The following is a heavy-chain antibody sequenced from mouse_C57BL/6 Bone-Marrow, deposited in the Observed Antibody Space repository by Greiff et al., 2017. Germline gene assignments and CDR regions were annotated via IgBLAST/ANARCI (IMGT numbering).Heavy chain of an antibody. Sequence: VQLQQSGAELVRPGASVKLSCTASGFTIKDDYMHWVKQRPEQGLEWIGWIDPENGDTEYAPKFQGKATITADTSSNTAYLQLRSRTSEDSAVYYRSTEFKDYWGQGTTLTVSS. CDR1: GFTIKDDY. CDR2: IDPENGDT. CDR3: STEFKDY. J-gene: IGHJ2*01. V-gene: IGHV14-4*01.